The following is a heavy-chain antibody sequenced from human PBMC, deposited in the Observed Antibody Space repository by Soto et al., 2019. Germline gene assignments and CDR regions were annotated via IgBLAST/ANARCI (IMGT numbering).Heavy chain of an antibody. D-gene: IGHD2-15*01. CDR1: GGTFSSYT. J-gene: IGHJ6*03. Sequence: ASVKVSCKASGGTFSSYTISWVRQAPGQGLEWMGRIIPILGIANYAQKFQGRVTFTADKSTSKAYMELSSLRSEDTAVYYCARGGYCSGGSCYSGGYYYYMDVWGKGTTVTVSS. CDR3: ARGGYCSGGSCYSGGYYYYMDV. CDR2: IIPILGIA. V-gene: IGHV1-69*02.